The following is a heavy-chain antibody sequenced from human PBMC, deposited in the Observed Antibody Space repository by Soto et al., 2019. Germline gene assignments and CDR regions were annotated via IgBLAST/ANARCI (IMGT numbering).Heavy chain of an antibody. J-gene: IGHJ6*02. CDR2: ISSTGSTT. V-gene: IGHV3-48*01. Sequence: GGSLRLSCAASGFTFGTYSMNWVRQAPGKGLEWVSYISSTGSTTYYADSVKGRFTISRDNAKNTLYLQMNSLRAEDTAVYYCAKIGWQENYYYGMDVWGQGTTVTVSS. CDR1: GFTFGTYS. CDR3: AKIGWQENYYYGMDV. D-gene: IGHD2-15*01.